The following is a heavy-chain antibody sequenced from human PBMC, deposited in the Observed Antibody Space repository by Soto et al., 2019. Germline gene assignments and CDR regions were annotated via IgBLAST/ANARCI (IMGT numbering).Heavy chain of an antibody. CDR1: GFTFIIYD. Sequence: EVQVLESGGGVVQPGGSLRLSCAASGFTFIIYDMSWVRQAPGKGLEWVSSISGSGGHTYNADSVKGRFTISRDNSKNPLYLQMHSLRAEDTAVYYCAKSYGSGSYFPYFGLDVWGQGTTVTVSS. CDR3: AKSYGSGSYFPYFGLDV. CDR2: ISGSGGHT. V-gene: IGHV3-23*01. D-gene: IGHD3-10*01. J-gene: IGHJ6*02.